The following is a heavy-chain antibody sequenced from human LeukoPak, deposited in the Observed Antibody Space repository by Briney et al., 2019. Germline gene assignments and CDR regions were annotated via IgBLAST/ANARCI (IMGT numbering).Heavy chain of an antibody. CDR1: GFTFSDYY. V-gene: IGHV3-11*04. J-gene: IGHJ2*01. CDR2: ISSSVSTI. Sequence: GGSLRLSCAASGFTFSDYYMSWIRQGPGKGLEWVSYISSSVSTIYYADSVKVRFTISRANATNSLVLGLDSLRAEDTAVYYCARDRATVTTFWYFDLWGRGTLVTVSS. D-gene: IGHD4-17*01. CDR3: ARDRATVTTFWYFDL.